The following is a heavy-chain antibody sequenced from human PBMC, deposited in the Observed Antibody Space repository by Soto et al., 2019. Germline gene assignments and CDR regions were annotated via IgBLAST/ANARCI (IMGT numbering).Heavy chain of an antibody. D-gene: IGHD2-2*01. V-gene: IGHV4-30-4*01. Sequence: TSETLSLTCTVSGGSISSGDYDWSWIRQPPGKGLEWIGYIYYSGSTYYNPSLKSRVTISVDTSKNQFSLKLSSVTAADTAVYYCARATIVLVPAAMVSHWFDPWGQGTLVTVSS. J-gene: IGHJ5*02. CDR1: GGSISSGDYD. CDR2: IYYSGST. CDR3: ARATIVLVPAAMVSHWFDP.